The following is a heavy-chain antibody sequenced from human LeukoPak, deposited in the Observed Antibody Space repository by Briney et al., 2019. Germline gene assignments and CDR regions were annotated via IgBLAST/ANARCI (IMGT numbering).Heavy chain of an antibody. CDR3: AKDGAWLRFDD. CDR1: GFTFRDYP. V-gene: IGHV3-23*01. J-gene: IGHJ4*02. D-gene: IGHD5-12*01. Sequence: GGSLRLSCAASGFTFRDYPMHWVRQAPGKGLQWVSGISPGGGPTYYADSVRGRFSISRDDLKDTLYLQMKNLRAEDTAVYYCAKDGAWLRFDDWGQGILVTVSS. CDR2: ISPGGGPT.